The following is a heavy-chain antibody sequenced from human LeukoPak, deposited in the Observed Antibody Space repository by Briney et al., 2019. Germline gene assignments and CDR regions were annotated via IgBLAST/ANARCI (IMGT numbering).Heavy chain of an antibody. J-gene: IGHJ1*01. Sequence: SETLSLTCAVYGGSYSAYSWSWIRQPPGKGLEWIGEINHSGSTNSNPSLKSRVTISVDTSKNQFSLKLSSVTAADTAVYYCARVHYGDYAEYFQHWGQGTLVTVSP. D-gene: IGHD4-17*01. CDR1: GGSYSAYS. CDR3: ARVHYGDYAEYFQH. CDR2: INHSGST. V-gene: IGHV4-34*01.